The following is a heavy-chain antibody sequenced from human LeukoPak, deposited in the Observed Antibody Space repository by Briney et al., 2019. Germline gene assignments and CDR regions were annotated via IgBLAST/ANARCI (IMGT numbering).Heavy chain of an antibody. D-gene: IGHD3-10*01. CDR2: ISGSGHNI. V-gene: IGHV3-48*03. CDR3: ARGSLVHYYGSGSYADFDY. J-gene: IGHJ4*02. CDR1: GFTFSSYE. Sequence: PGGSLRLSCAASGFTFSSYEMNWVRQAPGKGLGWVSYISGSGHNIYYADSVKGRFTISRDNGKNSLNLQMNSLRVEDTAVYYCARGSLVHYYGSGSYADFDYWGQGTLVTVSS.